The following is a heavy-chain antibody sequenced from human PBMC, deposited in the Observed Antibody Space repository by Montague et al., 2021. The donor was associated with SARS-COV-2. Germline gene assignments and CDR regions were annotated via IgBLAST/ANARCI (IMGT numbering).Heavy chain of an antibody. CDR3: ATYYDILTGYYIDAFDI. Sequence: SETLSLTCTVSGGSIGAYYWSWIRQPPGKGPEWIAYISSSGTTNYNPSLKSRITVSVDTSRNQLSLKLSSVTAADTAVYYCATYYDILTGYYIDAFDIWGQGTMVTVSS. D-gene: IGHD3-9*01. CDR2: ISSSGTT. J-gene: IGHJ3*02. CDR1: GGSIGAYY. V-gene: IGHV4-59*08.